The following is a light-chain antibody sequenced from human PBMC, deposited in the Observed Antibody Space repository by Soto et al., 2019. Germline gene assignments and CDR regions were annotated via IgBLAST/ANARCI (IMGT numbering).Light chain of an antibody. CDR3: SSYRSSTTPYVV. CDR2: EVS. V-gene: IGLV2-14*01. Sequence: QSALTQPASVSGSPGQSITISCTGTSSDVGGYNFVSWYQQHPGKAPRLMISEVSNRPSGVSNRFSGSKSGNTASLTISGLQAEDEADYYCSSYRSSTTPYVVFGGGTKLTVL. CDR1: SSDVGGYNF. J-gene: IGLJ2*01.